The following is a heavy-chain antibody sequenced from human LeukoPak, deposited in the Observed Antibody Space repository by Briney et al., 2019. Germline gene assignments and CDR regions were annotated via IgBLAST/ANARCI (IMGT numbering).Heavy chain of an antibody. Sequence: GGSLRLSCAASGFTFSSYGMHWVRQAPGKGLEWVAVIWYDGSNKYYADSVKGRFTISGDNSKNTLYLQMNSLRAEDTAVYYCARDRRDVSYYYGMDVWGQGTTVTVSS. D-gene: IGHD5-24*01. J-gene: IGHJ6*02. V-gene: IGHV3-33*01. CDR3: ARDRRDVSYYYGMDV. CDR2: IWYDGSNK. CDR1: GFTFSSYG.